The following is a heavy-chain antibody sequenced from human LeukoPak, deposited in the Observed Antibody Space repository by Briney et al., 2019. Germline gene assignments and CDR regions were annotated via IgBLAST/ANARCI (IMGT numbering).Heavy chain of an antibody. J-gene: IGHJ4*02. Sequence: PGGSLRLSCAASGFTVSSNYMSWVRQAPGKGLEWVAVISYDGSNKYYEDSVEGRLTISRDNSQNTLYLELNSLRPEDTAMFYCAKDTSLGYGYGAFDHWGQGTLVTVSS. CDR3: AKDTSLGYGYGAFDH. V-gene: IGHV3-30*18. D-gene: IGHD5-18*01. CDR1: GFTVSSNY. CDR2: ISYDGSNK.